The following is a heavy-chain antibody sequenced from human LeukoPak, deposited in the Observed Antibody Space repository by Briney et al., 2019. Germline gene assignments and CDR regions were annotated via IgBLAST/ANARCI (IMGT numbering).Heavy chain of an antibody. CDR1: GGSITNTNY. D-gene: IGHD4-23*01. CDR3: ARVFHFGGNSGGYFDF. J-gene: IGHJ4*02. Sequence: SGTLSLTCGVSGGSITNTNYWTWVRQPPGKGLEWIGEVNLQGSTNYNPSLMGRVAIAVDTSENHISLQLTSVTAADTAVYYCARVFHFGGNSGGYFDFWGQGALVTVSS. V-gene: IGHV4-4*02. CDR2: VNLQGST.